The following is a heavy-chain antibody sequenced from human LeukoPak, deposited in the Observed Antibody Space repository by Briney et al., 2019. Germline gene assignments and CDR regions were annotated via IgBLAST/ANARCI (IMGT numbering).Heavy chain of an antibody. CDR2: ISGSGGST. CDR3: ANVYYYDSSGYY. D-gene: IGHD3-22*01. Sequence: GSLKLSCAASGFTFSRYAMSWGRPAPGKGLEWVSAISGSGGSTYYADSVKGRFTISRDNSKNTLYLQMNSLRAEDTAVYYCANVYYYDSSGYYWGQGTLVTVSS. CDR1: GFTFSRYA. J-gene: IGHJ4*02. V-gene: IGHV3-23*01.